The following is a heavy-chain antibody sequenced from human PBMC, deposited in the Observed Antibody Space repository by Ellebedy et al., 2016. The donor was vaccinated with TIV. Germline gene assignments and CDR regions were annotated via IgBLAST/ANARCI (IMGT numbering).Heavy chain of an antibody. V-gene: IGHV1-3*01. CDR1: GYSFTNYA. Sequence: AASVKVSCKTSGYSFTNYAMQWVRQAPGQRLEWMGWINAGNGDTKYSQRFQDRVTITRDTSASTAYMELSSLGSEDTAVYYCTRGYCNGGNCLNEYSQYWGQGTLVTVSS. D-gene: IGHD2-15*01. CDR2: INAGNGDT. CDR3: TRGYCNGGNCLNEYSQY. J-gene: IGHJ1*01.